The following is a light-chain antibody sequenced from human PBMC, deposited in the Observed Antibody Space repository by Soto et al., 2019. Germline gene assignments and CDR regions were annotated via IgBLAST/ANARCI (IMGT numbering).Light chain of an antibody. Sequence: QSVLTQPRSVSGSPGQSITVSCTGSSRDVGGYNFVSWYQQHPGEAHQLILYDVNMRPSGVPDRISAYKSGSTAYLTISGRQAEDEVNYSGCCNAGSFSWVFGGGTKLTVL. V-gene: IGLV2-11*01. CDR2: DVN. CDR1: SRDVGGYNF. CDR3: CCNAGSFSWV. J-gene: IGLJ2*01.